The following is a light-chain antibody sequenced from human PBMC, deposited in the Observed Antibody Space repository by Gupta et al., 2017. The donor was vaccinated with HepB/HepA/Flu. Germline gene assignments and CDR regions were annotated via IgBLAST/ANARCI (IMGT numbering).Light chain of an antibody. J-gene: IGKJ2*04. CDR3: QQYYNSPCS. CDR1: QSRLSSSNNKNY. CDR2: WAS. Sequence: IVMTLSPDSLAVSVGESATINCKSSQSRLSSSNNKNYLAWYQQRPGQPPRLLIYWASTRESGVPDRSSASGSGTDFTLTISSLQTEDVAVYYCQQYYNSPCSFGQGTKLEIK. V-gene: IGKV4-1*01.